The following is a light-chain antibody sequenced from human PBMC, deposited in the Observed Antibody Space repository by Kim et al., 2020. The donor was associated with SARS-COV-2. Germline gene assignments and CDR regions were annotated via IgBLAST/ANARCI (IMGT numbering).Light chain of an antibody. CDR3: QQYYSTPRT. V-gene: IGKV4-1*01. Sequence: ATINCKSSQSVLYSSNNKNYLAWYQQKPGQPPELLIYWASTRESGVPDRFSGSGSGTDFTLTISSLQAEDVAVYYCQQYYSTPRTFGQGTKVDIK. J-gene: IGKJ1*01. CDR2: WAS. CDR1: QSVLYSSNNKNY.